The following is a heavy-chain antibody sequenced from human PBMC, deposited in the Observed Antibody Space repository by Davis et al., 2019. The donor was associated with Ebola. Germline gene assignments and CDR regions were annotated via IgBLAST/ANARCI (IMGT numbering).Heavy chain of an antibody. V-gene: IGHV3-13*01. J-gene: IGHJ4*02. Sequence: GGSLRLSCAASGFTFSTYDMHWVRQVTEKGRGWVSAIVTAGDTYYPSSVKGRFTISRENAKNSLYLQMNSLRAGDTAVYYCATVSGDYWGQGTLVTVSS. CDR1: GFTFSTYD. CDR3: ATVSGDY. CDR2: IVTAGDT. D-gene: IGHD3-16*02.